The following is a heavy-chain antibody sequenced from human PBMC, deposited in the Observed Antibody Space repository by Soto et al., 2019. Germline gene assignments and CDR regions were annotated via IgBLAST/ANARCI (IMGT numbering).Heavy chain of an antibody. V-gene: IGHV1-2*04. D-gene: IGHD5-12*01. J-gene: IGHJ6*02. CDR3: ARGGKMRDSGYDRDYYYYGMDV. CDR2: INPNSGGT. Sequence: ASVKVSGKASGYTFTGYYMHWVRQAPGQGLEWMGWINPNSGGTNHAQKLQGWVTMTRDTSISTAYMELSRLRSDDTAVYYCARGGKMRDSGYDRDYYYYGMDVWGQGTTVNVSS. CDR1: GYTFTGYY.